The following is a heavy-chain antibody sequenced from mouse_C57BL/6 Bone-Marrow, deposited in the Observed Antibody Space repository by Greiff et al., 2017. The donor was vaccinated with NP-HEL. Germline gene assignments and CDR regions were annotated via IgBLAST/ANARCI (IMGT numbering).Heavy chain of an antibody. V-gene: IGHV10-1*01. CDR2: IRRKSNNYAT. J-gene: IGHJ1*03. CDR3: VRGGNYLYFDV. CDR1: GFNFNTHA. Sequence: EVNVVEFGGGLVQPKGSLKLSCAASGFNFNTHAMNRVRPAPGKGLEWVARIRRKSNNYATYYTDSVKDRFTISRDNSESMLYLQMNNLKTEDTAMYYCVRGGNYLYFDVWGTGTTVTVSS. D-gene: IGHD1-1*02.